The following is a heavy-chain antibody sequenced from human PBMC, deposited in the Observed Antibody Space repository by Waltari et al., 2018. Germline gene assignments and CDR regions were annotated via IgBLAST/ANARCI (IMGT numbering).Heavy chain of an antibody. CDR2: IYSGGST. V-gene: IGHV3-53*02. J-gene: IGHJ4*02. Sequence: EVQLVETGGGLIQPGGSLRLSCAASGFTVSSNYMSWVRQAPGKGLDGVSVIYSGGSTYYADSVKGLFTISRDNSKNTLYLQMNSLRAEDTAVYYCASSPPAGHLDYWGQGTLVTVSS. CDR1: GFTVSSNY. CDR3: ASSPPAGHLDY.